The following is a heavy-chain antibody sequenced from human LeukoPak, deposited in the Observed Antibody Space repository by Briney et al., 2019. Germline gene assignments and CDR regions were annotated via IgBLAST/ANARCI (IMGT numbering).Heavy chain of an antibody. CDR3: ATSARTYIGSSLDY. Sequence: GGSQRLSCAASGLTFSTYWMHWVRQDPGKGLVWVSRISSDASITSYADPVKGRFTISRDNAKNTLYLQMNSLRAEDTALYYCATSARTYIGSSLDYWGQGTLVVVSS. D-gene: IGHD2-15*01. CDR1: GLTFSTYW. CDR2: ISSDASIT. V-gene: IGHV3-74*01. J-gene: IGHJ4*02.